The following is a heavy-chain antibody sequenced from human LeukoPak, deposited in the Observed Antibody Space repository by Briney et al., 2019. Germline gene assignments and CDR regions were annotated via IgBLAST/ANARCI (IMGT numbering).Heavy chain of an antibody. CDR1: GGSVSGYY. D-gene: IGHD3-22*01. CDR3: ARARTSSGYYSPFDY. CDR2: VYYSGST. J-gene: IGHJ4*02. V-gene: IGHV4-59*08. Sequence: SETLSLTCTVSGGSVSGYYWSWIRQPPGKGLDWIGYVYYSGSTDYNPSLKSRVTISVDTSKNQFSLKLSSVTAADTAVYYCARARTSSGYYSPFDYWGQGTLVTVSS.